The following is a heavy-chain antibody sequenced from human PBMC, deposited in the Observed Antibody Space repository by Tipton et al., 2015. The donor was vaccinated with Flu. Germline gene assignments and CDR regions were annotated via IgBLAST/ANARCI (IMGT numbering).Heavy chain of an antibody. Sequence: TLSLTCTVSGDSISRGYYWGWIRQPPGKGLEWIGSIYHNGDIHFNPSLKSRVSISVDTSNNRFSLNLTSVTAADTAVYYCARAEIGDFDYWGQGTLVTVSS. J-gene: IGHJ4*02. CDR1: GDSISRGYY. V-gene: IGHV4-38-2*02. CDR2: IYHNGDI. D-gene: IGHD2/OR15-2a*01. CDR3: ARAEIGDFDY.